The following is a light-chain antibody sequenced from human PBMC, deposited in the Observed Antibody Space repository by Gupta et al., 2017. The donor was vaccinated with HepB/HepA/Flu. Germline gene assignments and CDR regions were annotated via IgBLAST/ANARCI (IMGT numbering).Light chain of an antibody. CDR1: QSISSN. Sequence: EIVMTQSPATLSVSPGERATLSCRASQSISSNITWYRQRPGQAPRLLIFGASTRATGIPARFGGSGSGTEFTLTISSRQSEDFAVYYCQQENIRPLTFGGGTKVEIK. CDR2: GAS. CDR3: QQENIRPLT. J-gene: IGKJ4*01. V-gene: IGKV3-15*01.